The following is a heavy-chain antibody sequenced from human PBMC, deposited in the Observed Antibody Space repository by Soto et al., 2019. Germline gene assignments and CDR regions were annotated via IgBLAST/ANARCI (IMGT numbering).Heavy chain of an antibody. J-gene: IGHJ4*02. D-gene: IGHD5-18*01. CDR3: PLSTDTSMALEY. CDR2: IYWDHDK. Sequence: QVTLKESGPTLVQPTQPLTLTCTFSGFSLSTNGLGVGWIRQPHGKALEWPALIYWDHDKRYRPSQKSRLSITKYAHKNQVDRTMTNMERVDTATDYCPLSTDTSMALEYWRQGTLVSVSS. V-gene: IGHV2-5*02. CDR1: GFSLSTNGLG.